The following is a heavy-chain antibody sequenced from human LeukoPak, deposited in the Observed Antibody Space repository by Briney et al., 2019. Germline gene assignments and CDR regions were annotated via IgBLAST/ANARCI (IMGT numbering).Heavy chain of an antibody. J-gene: IGHJ4*02. CDR1: GFTFSNFW. CDR3: ARDPYFYHSGGYIFYFDY. V-gene: IGHV3-7*05. D-gene: IGHD3-22*01. CDR2: IKQDGSEK. Sequence: GGSLRLSCAASGFTFSNFWMSWVRRAPGKGLEWVANIKQDGSEKYYVDSVKGRFTISRDDAKNSLYLQMNSLRAEDTAVYYCARDPYFYHSGGYIFYFDYWGQGTLVTVSS.